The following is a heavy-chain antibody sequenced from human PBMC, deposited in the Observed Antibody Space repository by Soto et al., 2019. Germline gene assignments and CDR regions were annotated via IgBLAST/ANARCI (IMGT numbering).Heavy chain of an antibody. J-gene: IGHJ4*02. Sequence: SETLSLTCAVYGGSFSGYYWSWIRQPPGKGLEWIGEINHSGSTNYNPSLKSRVTISVDTSKNQFSLKLSSVTAADTAVYYCARRNYDILTGYYNVWVYFDYWGQGTLVTVSS. V-gene: IGHV4-34*01. CDR2: INHSGST. CDR3: ARRNYDILTGYYNVWVYFDY. D-gene: IGHD3-9*01. CDR1: GGSFSGYY.